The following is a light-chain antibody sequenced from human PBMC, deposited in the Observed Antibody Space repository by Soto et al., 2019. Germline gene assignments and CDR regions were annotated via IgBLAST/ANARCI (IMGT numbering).Light chain of an antibody. CDR1: QGIXSW. V-gene: IGKV1-5*03. CDR2: KAS. CDR3: QQYKRDSRT. Sequence: DIRVTQWASTLSASVGDRVTITCRASQGIXSWLAWYQQKPGKAPKLLXDKASSLESGCPSRFSGSGSGTEFTLTISSLQPDDFANYYCQQYKRDSRTFGQGTKVDIK. J-gene: IGKJ1*01.